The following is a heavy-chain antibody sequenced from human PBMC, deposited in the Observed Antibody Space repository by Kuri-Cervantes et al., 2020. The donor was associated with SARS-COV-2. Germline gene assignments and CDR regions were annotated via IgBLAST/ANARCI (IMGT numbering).Heavy chain of an antibody. CDR2: IKSDGSEK. V-gene: IGHV3-7*01. J-gene: IGHJ4*02. Sequence: ESLKISCAASGFTFSSYWMSWVRQAPGKGLEWEANIKSDGSEKYYVDFVKGRFTLSRDNAKNMLFLQMNSLRAEDTALYYCVRDGDHWNFDYWGQGTLVTVSS. CDR3: VRDGDHWNFDY. D-gene: IGHD1-1*01. CDR1: GFTFSSYW.